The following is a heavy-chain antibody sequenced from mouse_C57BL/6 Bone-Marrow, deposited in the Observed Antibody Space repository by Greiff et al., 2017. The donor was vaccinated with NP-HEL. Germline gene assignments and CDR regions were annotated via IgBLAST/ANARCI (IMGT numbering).Heavy chain of an antibody. CDR1: GYTFTEYT. Sequence: QVQLQQSGAELVKPGASVKLSCKASGYTFTEYTIHWVKQRSGQGLEWIGWFYPGSGSIKYTEKVKDKATLTADKSSSTVYMEISRLTSEDSAVYFCARHYITGSWCAYGGQGTLVTVSA. D-gene: IGHD4-1*01. J-gene: IGHJ3*01. CDR3: ARHYITGSWCAY. V-gene: IGHV1-62-2*01. CDR2: FYPGSGSI.